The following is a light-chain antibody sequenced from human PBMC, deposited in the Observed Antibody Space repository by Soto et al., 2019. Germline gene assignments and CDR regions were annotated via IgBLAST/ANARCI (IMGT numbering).Light chain of an antibody. J-gene: IGLJ3*02. Sequence: QSVLNQSPSASGSPGQSVTISCTGTSNDVGGYNYVSWYQQYPGRAPKLMIYEVTKRPSGVPDRFSGSKSGNTASLTVSGLQAEDEADYYCSSYAASNNFYFVFGGGTKVTVL. CDR3: SSYAASNNFYFV. CDR2: EVT. CDR1: SNDVGGYNY. V-gene: IGLV2-8*01.